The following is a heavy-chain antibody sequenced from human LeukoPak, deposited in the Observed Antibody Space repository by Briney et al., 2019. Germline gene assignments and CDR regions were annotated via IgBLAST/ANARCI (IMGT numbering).Heavy chain of an antibody. CDR2: IYPRDSRT. CDR1: GYSFSSYW. J-gene: IGHJ4*02. CDR3: ARHLSSITSSPNY. D-gene: IGHD3-10*01. Sequence: GESLKISCKGYGYSFSSYWIAWVRHALGKGLEWIGVIYPRDSRTTYSPSFQGQVTISADKSISTAYLQWSSLKASDTAIYYCARHLSSITSSPNYWGPGTLVTVSS. V-gene: IGHV5-51*01.